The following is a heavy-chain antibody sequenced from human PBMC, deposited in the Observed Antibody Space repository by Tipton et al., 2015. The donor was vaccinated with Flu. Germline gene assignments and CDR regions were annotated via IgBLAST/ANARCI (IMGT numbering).Heavy chain of an antibody. CDR2: INHSGST. D-gene: IGHD5-18*01. CDR3: ARGRRGYSYGGALEY. Sequence: TLSLTCAAYGGSFSGYYWSWIRQPPGKGLERIGEINHSGSTNYNPSLKSRVTISVDTSKNQFSLKLSSVTAADTAVYHCARGRRGYSYGGALEYWGQGTLVTVSS. J-gene: IGHJ4*02. CDR1: GGSFSGYY. V-gene: IGHV4-34*01.